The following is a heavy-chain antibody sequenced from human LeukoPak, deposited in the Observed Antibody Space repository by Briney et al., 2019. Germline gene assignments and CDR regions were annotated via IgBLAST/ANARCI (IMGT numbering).Heavy chain of an antibody. D-gene: IGHD4-23*01. V-gene: IGHV3-30-3*01. CDR3: ARDYRGNSFFDY. Sequence: GGSLRLSCAASGFTFSSYAMHWVRQAPGKGLEWVAVISYDGSNKYYADSVKGRFTISRDNSKNTLYLQMNSLRAEDTAVYYCARDYRGNSFFDYLGQGTLVTASS. CDR1: GFTFSSYA. J-gene: IGHJ4*02. CDR2: ISYDGSNK.